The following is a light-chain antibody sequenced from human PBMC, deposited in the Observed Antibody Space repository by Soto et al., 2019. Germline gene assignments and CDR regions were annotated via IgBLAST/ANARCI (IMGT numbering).Light chain of an antibody. Sequence: QAVVTQPASVSGAPGQSITISCTGTSSDVGGYNYVSWFQHHPGNAPKLIIYEVSYRPSGVSARFSGSKSGDTASLTISGLQAEDEADYYCSSFTNTITRYAFGTGTKLTVL. V-gene: IGLV2-14*01. CDR1: SSDVGGYNY. J-gene: IGLJ1*01. CDR2: EVS. CDR3: SSFTNTITRYA.